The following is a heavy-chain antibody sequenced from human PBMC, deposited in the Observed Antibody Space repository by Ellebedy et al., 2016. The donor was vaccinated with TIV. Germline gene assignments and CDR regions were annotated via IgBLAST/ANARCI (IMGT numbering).Heavy chain of an antibody. D-gene: IGHD3-3*01. CDR3: ARGAHRRFLEWSKRWYFDL. V-gene: IGHV4-30-2*01. J-gene: IGHJ2*01. Sequence: MPSETLSLTCAVSGGSISSGGYSWSWIRQPPGKGLEWIGYIYHSGSTYYNPSLKSRVTISVDRSKNQFSLKLSSVTAADTAVYYCARGAHRRFLEWSKRWYFDLWGRGTLVTVSS. CDR1: GGSISSGGYS. CDR2: IYHSGST.